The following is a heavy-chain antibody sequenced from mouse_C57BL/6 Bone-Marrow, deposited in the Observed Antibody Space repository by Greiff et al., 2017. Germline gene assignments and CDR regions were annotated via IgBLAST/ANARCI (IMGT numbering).Heavy chain of an antibody. V-gene: IGHV14-4*01. CDR2: IDPENGDT. D-gene: IGHD1-1*01. CDR3: TTGGGSSLFDY. CDR1: GFNIKDDY. J-gene: IGHJ2*01. Sequence: VQLQQSGAELVRPGASVKLSCTASGFNIKDDYMHWVKQRPEQGLEWIGWIDPENGDTEYASKFQGKAPIPADTSSNPAYLQLSGLTSEDTAVYYCTTGGGSSLFDYWGQGTTLTVSS.